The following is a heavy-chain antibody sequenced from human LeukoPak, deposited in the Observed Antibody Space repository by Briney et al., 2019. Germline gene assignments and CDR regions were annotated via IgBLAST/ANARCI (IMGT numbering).Heavy chain of an antibody. CDR1: GFTFSSYG. Sequence: GGSLRLSCAASGFTFSSYGMSWVRQAPGKGLEWVSAISGSGGSTYYADSVKGRFTISRDNSKNTPYLQMNSLRAEDTAVYYCAKDLRYFDWLSGKGGQGTLVTVSS. CDR3: AKDLRYFDWLSGK. V-gene: IGHV3-23*01. J-gene: IGHJ4*02. D-gene: IGHD3-9*01. CDR2: ISGSGGST.